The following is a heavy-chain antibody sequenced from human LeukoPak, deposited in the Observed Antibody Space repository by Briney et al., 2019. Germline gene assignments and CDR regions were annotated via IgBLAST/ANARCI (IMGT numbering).Heavy chain of an antibody. J-gene: IGHJ4*02. CDR2: ISYDGSNK. V-gene: IGHV3-30*01. CDR1: GFTFSSYA. D-gene: IGHD3-16*01. Sequence: GGSLRLSCAASGFTFSSYAMHWVRQAPGKGLEWVAVISYDGSNKYYADSVKARFTISRDNSKNTLYLQMNSLRAEDTAVYYCARDGRPVYVWGSYDFDYWGQGTLVTVSS. CDR3: ARDGRPVYVWGSYDFDY.